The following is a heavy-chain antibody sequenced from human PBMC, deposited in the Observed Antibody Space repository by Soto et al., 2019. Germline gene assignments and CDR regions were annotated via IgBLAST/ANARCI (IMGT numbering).Heavy chain of an antibody. CDR1: GGSFSGYY. D-gene: IGHD2-8*01. CDR3: ARDGVTTAWYFDY. Sequence: SETLSLTCAVYGGSFSGYYWSWVRQPPGKGLEWIGEINHSGSTNYNPSLKSRVTISVDTSKNQFSLKLSSVTAADTAVYYCARDGVTTAWYFDYWGQGTLVTVSS. CDR2: INHSGST. J-gene: IGHJ4*02. V-gene: IGHV4-34*01.